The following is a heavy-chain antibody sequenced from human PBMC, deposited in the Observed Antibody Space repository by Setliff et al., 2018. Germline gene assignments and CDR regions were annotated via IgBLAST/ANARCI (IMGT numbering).Heavy chain of an antibody. D-gene: IGHD6-13*01. CDR3: TRGKMDVVAAAGKYCAMDV. Sequence: SVKVSCKASGDTFSTYSLSWVRQAPGQGLEWMGGIIPLLETAKYAQKFQGRVTITADKSTNTVYIEFSSLRSEDSAVYYCTRGKMDVVAAAGKYCAMDVWGQGTTVTVSS. V-gene: IGHV1-69*06. J-gene: IGHJ6*02. CDR2: IIPLLETA. CDR1: GDTFSTYS.